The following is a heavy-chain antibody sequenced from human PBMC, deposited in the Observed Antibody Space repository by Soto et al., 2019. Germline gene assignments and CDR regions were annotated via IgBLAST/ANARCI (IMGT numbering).Heavy chain of an antibody. CDR2: IYYSGST. V-gene: IGHV4-31*03. D-gene: IGHD6-6*01. CDR1: GGSISSGGYY. CDR3: AREDSSSPRGNWFDP. J-gene: IGHJ5*02. Sequence: QVQLQESGPGLVKPSQTLSLTCTVSGGSISSGGYYWSWIRQHPVKGLEWIGYIYYSGSTYYNPSLKSRVTIAVDTSKNQFSLKLSSVTAADTAVYYCAREDSSSPRGNWFDPWGQGTLVTVSS.